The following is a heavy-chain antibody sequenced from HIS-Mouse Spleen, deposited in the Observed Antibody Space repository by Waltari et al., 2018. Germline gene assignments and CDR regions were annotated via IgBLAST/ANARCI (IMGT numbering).Heavy chain of an antibody. CDR1: GGSISSSSYY. V-gene: IGHV4-39*07. J-gene: IGHJ2*01. D-gene: IGHD6-13*01. CDR2: IYYSGST. Sequence: QLQLQESGPGLVKPSETLSLTCTVSGGSISSSSYYWGWIRQPPGKGLEWIGGIYYSGSTYYNPALKSRVTISVDTSKNQVSLKLSSVTAADTAVYYCAREIPYSSSWYDWYFDLWGRGTLVTVSS. CDR3: AREIPYSSSWYDWYFDL.